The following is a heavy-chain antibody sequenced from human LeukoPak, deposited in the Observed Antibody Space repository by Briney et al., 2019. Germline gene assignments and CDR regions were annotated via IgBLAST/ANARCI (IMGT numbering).Heavy chain of an antibody. Sequence: GGSLRLSCAASGFTFSNCAMHWVRQAPGKGLEWVAVMSYDGSNKFYADSVKGRFTISRDNSKNTLYLQMSGLRAEDTALYYCAREVNGWFDPWGQGTLVTVSS. CDR1: GFTFSNCA. J-gene: IGHJ5*02. V-gene: IGHV3-30*04. CDR3: AREVNGWFDP. CDR2: MSYDGSNK.